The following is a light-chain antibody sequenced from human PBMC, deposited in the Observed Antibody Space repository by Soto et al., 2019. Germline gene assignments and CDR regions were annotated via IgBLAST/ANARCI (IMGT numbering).Light chain of an antibody. J-gene: IGKJ4*01. V-gene: IGKV3-11*01. Sequence: EIVLTQSPATLSLSPGERATLSCRASQRVSSYLAWYQQKPGQPPRLLIYDASNRATGIPARFSGSGSGTDFSLTISSLEPEDFAVYYCQQRTNWPLTFGGGTAVELQ. CDR2: DAS. CDR1: QRVSSY. CDR3: QQRTNWPLT.